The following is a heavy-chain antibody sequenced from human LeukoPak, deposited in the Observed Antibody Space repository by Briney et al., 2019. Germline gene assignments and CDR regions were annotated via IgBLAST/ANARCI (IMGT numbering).Heavy chain of an antibody. D-gene: IGHD3-22*01. V-gene: IGHV3-7*01. J-gene: IGHJ3*02. CDR2: IKQDGSEK. CDR3: ARDRREVYYDSSGPFDI. Sequence: GGSLRLSCAASGFTFSSYWMSWVRQAPGKGLEWVANIKQDGSEKYYVDSVKGRFTISRDNAKNSLYLQMDSLRAEDTAVYYCARDRREVYYDSSGPFDIWGQGTMVTVSS. CDR1: GFTFSSYW.